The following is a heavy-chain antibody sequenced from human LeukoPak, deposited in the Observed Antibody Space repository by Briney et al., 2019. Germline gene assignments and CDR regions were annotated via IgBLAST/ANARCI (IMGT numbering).Heavy chain of an antibody. CDR1: GYTFTSYD. Sequence: ASVKVSCKASGYTFTSYDINWVRQATGQGLEWMGWMNPNSGNTGYAQKFQGRVTMTRNTSISTAYMELSSLRSEDTAVYYCARHYYDFWSGYFSEGSSYYYYGMDGWGQGTTVTVSS. V-gene: IGHV1-8*01. J-gene: IGHJ6*02. CDR2: MNPNSGNT. D-gene: IGHD3-3*01. CDR3: ARHYYDFWSGYFSEGSSYYYYGMDG.